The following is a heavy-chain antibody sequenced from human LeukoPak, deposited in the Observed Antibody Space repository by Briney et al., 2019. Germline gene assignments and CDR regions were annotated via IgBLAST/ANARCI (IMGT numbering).Heavy chain of an antibody. CDR1: GFTFSSYG. CDR2: ISGSGGST. J-gene: IGHJ3*02. V-gene: IGHV3-23*01. CDR3: ARSSDYYDSSGYYNDAFDI. Sequence: PGGTLRLSCAASGFTFSSYGMSWVRQAPGKGLEWVSAISGSGGSTYYADSVKGRFTISRDNSKNTLYLQMNSLRAEDTAVYYCARSSDYYDSSGYYNDAFDIWGQGTMVTVSS. D-gene: IGHD3-22*01.